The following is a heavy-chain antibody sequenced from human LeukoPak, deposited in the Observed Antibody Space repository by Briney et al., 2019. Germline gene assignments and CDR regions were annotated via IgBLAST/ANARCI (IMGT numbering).Heavy chain of an antibody. CDR3: ARPEPYDSSGYYYGFDY. V-gene: IGHV5-51*01. D-gene: IGHD3-22*01. CDR1: GYRFTTYW. Sequence: GESLKISCKGSGYRFTTYWIGWVRQMPGKGLEWMGIIYPGDSDTRYSPSFQGQVTISADKSITTAYLQWNSLKASDTAMYYCARPEPYDSSGYYYGFDYWGQGTLVTVSS. CDR2: IYPGDSDT. J-gene: IGHJ4*02.